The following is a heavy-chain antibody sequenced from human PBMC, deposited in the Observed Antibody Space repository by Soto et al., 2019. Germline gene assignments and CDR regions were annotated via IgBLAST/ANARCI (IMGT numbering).Heavy chain of an antibody. CDR2: IYYSGST. V-gene: IGHV4-31*03. D-gene: IGHD6-25*01. J-gene: IGHJ6*02. CDR1: GGSISSVGHY. Sequence: PSETLSLTCSASGGSISSVGHYWTWIRQQPGKGLEWIGYIYYSGSTDYNPSPKSRVTISVDRSKNQFSLNLSSVTAADTAIYYCARESGGYDSSTRYGLDVWGQGTTVTVSS. CDR3: ARESGGYDSSTRYGLDV.